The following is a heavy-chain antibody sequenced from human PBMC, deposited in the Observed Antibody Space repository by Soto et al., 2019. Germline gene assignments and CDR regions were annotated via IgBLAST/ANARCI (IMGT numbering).Heavy chain of an antibody. CDR2: TKPDGSEK. CDR3: ARVAYVDEAFDY. V-gene: IGHV3-7*01. J-gene: IGHJ4*02. D-gene: IGHD2-21*01. Sequence: EVHLVESGGGLVQPGGSLRLSCAASGFTFSSYWMTWVRQAPGKGLEWVANTKPDGSEKNYVGSVKGRFTISRDNARNSLFLQLDSLRVEDTAVYYCARVAYVDEAFDYWGQGTLVTLSS. CDR1: GFTFSSYW.